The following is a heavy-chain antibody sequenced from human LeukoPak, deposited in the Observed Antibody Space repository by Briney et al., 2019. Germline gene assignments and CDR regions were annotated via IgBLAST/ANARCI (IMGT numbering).Heavy chain of an antibody. J-gene: IGHJ6*03. D-gene: IGHD1-1*01. Sequence: SETLSLTCTVSGGSISSGSYYWTWIRQPAGKGLEWIGRMYTSGSTNYNPSLKSRVTISVDTSKNQFSLKLSSVTAADTAVYYCARADGNYYYYMDVWGKGTTVTVSS. CDR3: ARADGNYYYYMDV. CDR2: MYTSGST. CDR1: GGSISSGSYY. V-gene: IGHV4-61*02.